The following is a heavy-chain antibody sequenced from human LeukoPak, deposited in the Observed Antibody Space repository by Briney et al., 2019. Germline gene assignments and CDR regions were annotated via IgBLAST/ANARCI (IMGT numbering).Heavy chain of an antibody. Sequence: GASVKVSCTASGYIFTSYGISWVRQAPGQGLEWMGWINSYNVNKNYAQKLLGRVTMTTDTSTSTAYMELRSLRSDDTALYYCVRDRGDPKYYYDSSGYDQADYWGQGTLVTVSS. CDR2: INSYNVNK. D-gene: IGHD3-22*01. J-gene: IGHJ4*02. V-gene: IGHV1-18*01. CDR3: VRDRGDPKYYYDSSGYDQADY. CDR1: GYIFTSYG.